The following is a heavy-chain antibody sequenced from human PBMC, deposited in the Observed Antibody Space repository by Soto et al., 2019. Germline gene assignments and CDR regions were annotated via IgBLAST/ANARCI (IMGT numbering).Heavy chain of an antibody. CDR3: ATDNSSWYFDY. V-gene: IGHV3-23*01. J-gene: IGHJ4*02. CDR1: GFTLSTYA. CDR2: ISGSGVII. D-gene: IGHD6-13*01. Sequence: GGSLRLSCSASGFTLSTYAMTWVRQAPGKGLEWVSSISGSGVIISYADSVRGRLTISRDNSKNTLYLQMNSLRAEDTAVYYCATDNSSWYFDYWGQGTLVTVSS.